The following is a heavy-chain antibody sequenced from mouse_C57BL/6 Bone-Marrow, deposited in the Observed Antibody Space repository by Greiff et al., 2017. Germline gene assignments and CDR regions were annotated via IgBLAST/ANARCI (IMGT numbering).Heavy chain of an antibody. CDR3: TERYVDV. CDR1: GFNIKDDY. V-gene: IGHV14-4*01. CDR2: IDPENGDT. J-gene: IGHJ1*03. Sequence: EVQLQQSGAELVRPGASVKLSCTASGFNIKDDYMHWVKQRPEQGLEWIGWIDPENGDTEYASKFQGKATITADTSSNTAYLQLSSLTSEDTAIYYCTERYVDVWGTGTTVTVSS.